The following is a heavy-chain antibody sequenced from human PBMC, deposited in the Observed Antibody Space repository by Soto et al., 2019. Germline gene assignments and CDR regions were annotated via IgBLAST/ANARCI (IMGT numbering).Heavy chain of an antibody. V-gene: IGHV3-73*01. CDR2: IRSKANSYAT. J-gene: IGHJ6*02. Sequence: GGSLRLSCAASGFTFSGSAMHWVRQASGKGLEWVGRIRSKANSYATAYAASVKGRFTISRDDSKNTLYLQMNSLKTEDTAVYYCTTSTPKDVWGQGTTVTVSS. CDR3: TTSTPKDV. CDR1: GFTFSGSA.